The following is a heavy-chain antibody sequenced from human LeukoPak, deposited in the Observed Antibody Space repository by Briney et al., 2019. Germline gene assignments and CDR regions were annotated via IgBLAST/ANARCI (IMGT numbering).Heavy chain of an antibody. CDR2: ISGSGGST. D-gene: IGHD3-10*01. J-gene: IGHJ3*02. Sequence: GGSLRLSCAASGFTFSSYAMSWVRQAPGKGLEWVSAISGSGGSTYYADSVKGRFTISRDNAKNSLYLQMNSLRDEDTAVYYCARDLSGRYAFDIWGQGTMVTVSS. CDR3: ARDLSGRYAFDI. CDR1: GFTFSSYA. V-gene: IGHV3-23*01.